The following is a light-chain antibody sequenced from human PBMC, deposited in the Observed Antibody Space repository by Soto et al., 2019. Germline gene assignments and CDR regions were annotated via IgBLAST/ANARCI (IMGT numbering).Light chain of an antibody. V-gene: IGKV1-39*01. Sequence: DIPVTQSPSSLSASVGDTVTITCRASQTITTYLSWFQQKPGKAPKLLIYAASSLQSGVPSRFSGSGSGTDFTLTISSLQPEDFATYYCQQSYSTPITFGQGTRLEIK. CDR1: QTITTY. CDR3: QQSYSTPIT. J-gene: IGKJ5*01. CDR2: AAS.